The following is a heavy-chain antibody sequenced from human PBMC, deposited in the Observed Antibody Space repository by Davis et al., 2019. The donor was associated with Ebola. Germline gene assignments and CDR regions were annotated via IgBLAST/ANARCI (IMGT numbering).Heavy chain of an antibody. V-gene: IGHV1-8*03. CDR3: ARGVSQGWLLLQDWYFDL. J-gene: IGHJ2*01. Sequence: ASVKVSCKASGGTFTSYDINWVRQATGQGLEWMGWMNPNSGNTGYAQKFQGRVTITRNTSISTAYMELSSLRSEDTAVYYCARGVSQGWLLLQDWYFDLWGRGTLVAVSS. CDR2: MNPNSGNT. CDR1: GGTFTSYD. D-gene: IGHD3-22*01.